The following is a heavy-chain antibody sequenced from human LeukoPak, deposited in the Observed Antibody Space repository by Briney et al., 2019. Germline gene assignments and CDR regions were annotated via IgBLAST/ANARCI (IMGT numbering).Heavy chain of an antibody. D-gene: IGHD3-3*01. V-gene: IGHV4-4*07. CDR3: ARGGRRFLEWLPDY. CDR1: GGSISSYY. J-gene: IGHJ4*02. CDR2: MYTTGST. Sequence: SETLSLTCTVSGGSISSYYWSWIRQPAGRGLEWIGRMYTTGSTNYNPSLKSRVTMSVDTSKNQFSLKLSSLTAADTAVYYCARGGRRFLEWLPDYWGQGTLVTVSS.